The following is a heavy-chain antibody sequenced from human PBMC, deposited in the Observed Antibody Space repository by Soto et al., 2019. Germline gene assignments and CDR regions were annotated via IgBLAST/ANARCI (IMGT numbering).Heavy chain of an antibody. Sequence: PWWSLRLSCSASVFTFSSYGMHWFRQAPGKGLEWVAVISYDGSNKYYADSVKGRFTISRDNSKNTLYLQMNSLRAEDTAVYYCAKDLTDGGAYFDYWGQGTLVTVSS. CDR2: ISYDGSNK. D-gene: IGHD3-16*01. CDR3: AKDLTDGGAYFDY. V-gene: IGHV3-30*18. CDR1: VFTFSSYG. J-gene: IGHJ4*02.